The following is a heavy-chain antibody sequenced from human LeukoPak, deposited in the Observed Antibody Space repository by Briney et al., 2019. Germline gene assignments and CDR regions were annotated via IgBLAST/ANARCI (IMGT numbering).Heavy chain of an antibody. CDR2: IKEDGTET. V-gene: IGHV3-7*03. J-gene: IGHJ4*02. CDR3: AKEGRSLQAY. D-gene: IGHD5-24*01. Sequence: GGYLRLSCAASGFIFSSNWMSWVRLAPGKGVEWVANIKEDGTETYYVDSVKGRFTISRDNAKNSLYLQMNSLRVEDTAVYYCAKEGRSLQAYWGQGTLVTVSS. CDR1: GFIFSSNW.